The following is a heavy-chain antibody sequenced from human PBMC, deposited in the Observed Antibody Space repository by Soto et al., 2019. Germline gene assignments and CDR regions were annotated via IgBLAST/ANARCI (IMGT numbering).Heavy chain of an antibody. J-gene: IGHJ4*02. CDR3: AKAVGSYGNFDY. CDR1: GFTFDDYA. CDR2: ISWNSGSI. Sequence: EVQLVESGGGLVQPGRSLRLSCAASGFTFDDYAMHWVRQAPGKGLEWVSRISWNSGSIGYADSVKGRFTISRDNAKNSLDLQMNSLRAEDTALYYCAKAVGSYGNFDYWGQGPLVTVSS. D-gene: IGHD5-18*01. V-gene: IGHV3-9*01.